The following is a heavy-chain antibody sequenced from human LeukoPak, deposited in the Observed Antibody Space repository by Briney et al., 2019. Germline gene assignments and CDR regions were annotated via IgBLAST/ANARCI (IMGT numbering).Heavy chain of an antibody. CDR2: IYPGDSDT. CDR1: GYTFTSYW. V-gene: IGHV5-51*01. CDR3: ARRAAERMAQDDAFDI. J-gene: IGHJ3*02. Sequence: RGESLKISCKGSGYTFTSYWIGWVRQMPGKGLEWMGIIYPGDSDTRYSPSFQGQVTISADKSISTAYLQWSSLKASDTAMYYCARRAAERMAQDDAFDIWGQGTMVTVSS. D-gene: IGHD5-24*01.